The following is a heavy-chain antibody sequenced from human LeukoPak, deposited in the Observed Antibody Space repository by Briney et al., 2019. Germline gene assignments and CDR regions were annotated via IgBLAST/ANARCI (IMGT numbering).Heavy chain of an antibody. CDR2: INPNVGST. D-gene: IGHD4-17*01. Sequence: ASVKVSCKASGYTFTSYHIHWVRQAPGQGLEWVGVINPNVGSTTYAQRLQGRVTMTRDASTSTIYMELSSLRSEDTAVYYCARAYGDYSWSGGMDVWGQGTTVTVS. CDR1: GYTFTSYH. J-gene: IGHJ6*02. CDR3: ARAYGDYSWSGGMDV. V-gene: IGHV1-46*04.